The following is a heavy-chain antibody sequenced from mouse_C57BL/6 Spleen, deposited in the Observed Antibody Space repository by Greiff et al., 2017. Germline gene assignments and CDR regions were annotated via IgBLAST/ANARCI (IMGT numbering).Heavy chain of an antibody. D-gene: IGHD1-1*01. J-gene: IGHJ4*01. CDR3: ARGGSRYNYAMDY. CDR1: GYTFTSYW. Sequence: QVQLQQPGAELVKPGASVKLSCKASGYTFTSYWMQWVKQRPGQGLEWIGEIDPSDSYTNYNQKFKGKATLTVDTSSSTAYMQLSSLTSEDSAVYYCARGGSRYNYAMDYWCQGTSVTVSS. V-gene: IGHV1-50*01. CDR2: IDPSDSYT.